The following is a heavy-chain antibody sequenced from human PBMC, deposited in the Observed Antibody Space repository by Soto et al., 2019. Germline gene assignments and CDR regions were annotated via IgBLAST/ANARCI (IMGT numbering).Heavy chain of an antibody. CDR3: ARGDTSLGVAVFGVTLGAFDP. Sequence: GESLKISCKGSGYSFTSYWISWVRQMPGKGLEWMGRIDPSDSYTNYSPSFQGHVTISADKSISTAYLQWSSLKASDTAVYYCARGDTSLGVAVFGVTLGAFDPWGQGTLVTVSS. CDR1: GYSFTSYW. D-gene: IGHD3-3*01. CDR2: IDPSDSYT. J-gene: IGHJ5*02. V-gene: IGHV5-10-1*01.